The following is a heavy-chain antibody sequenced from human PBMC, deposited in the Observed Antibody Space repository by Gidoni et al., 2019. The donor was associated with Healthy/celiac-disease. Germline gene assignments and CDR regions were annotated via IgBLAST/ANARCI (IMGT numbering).Heavy chain of an antibody. J-gene: IGHJ4*02. CDR2: ISGRGGST. V-gene: IGHV3-23*01. CDR1: GFTFSSYA. Sequence: EVQLLESGGGLVQPGGSLRLSCAASGFTFSSYAMRWVRQAPGKGLEGVAAISGRGGSTYYADSVKGRFTISRDNSKNTLYLQMNSLRAEDTAVYYCAKDTTYYDFWSGYYTNRYYFDYWGQGTLVTVSS. D-gene: IGHD3-3*01. CDR3: AKDTTYYDFWSGYYTNRYYFDY.